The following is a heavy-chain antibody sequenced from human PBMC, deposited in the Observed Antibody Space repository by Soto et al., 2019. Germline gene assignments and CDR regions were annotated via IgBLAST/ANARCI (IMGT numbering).Heavy chain of an antibody. J-gene: IGHJ4*02. D-gene: IGHD6-19*01. CDR3: ARLSGGGSGWFDY. CDR1: GGCISSSSYY. Sequence: SETLSITCTVSGGCISSSSYYCGWIRQPPGKGLEWIGSIYYSGSTYYNPSLKSRVTISVDTSKNQFSLKLSSVTAADTAVYYCARLSGGGSGWFDYWGQGTLVTVSS. CDR2: IYYSGST. V-gene: IGHV4-39*01.